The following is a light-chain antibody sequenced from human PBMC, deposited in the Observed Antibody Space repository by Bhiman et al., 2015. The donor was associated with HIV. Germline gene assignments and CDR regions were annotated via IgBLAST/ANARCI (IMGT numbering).Light chain of an antibody. J-gene: IGLJ2*01. CDR3: CSYAGSRV. Sequence: QSVLTQPPSVSAAPGQKVTISCSGSSSNIGNNYVSWYQQLPGTAPKLLIYENNKRPSGIPDRFSASKSGTSATLGITGLQTGDEADYYCCSYAGSRVFGGGTKLTVL. CDR1: SSNIGNNY. V-gene: IGLV1-51*02. CDR2: ENN.